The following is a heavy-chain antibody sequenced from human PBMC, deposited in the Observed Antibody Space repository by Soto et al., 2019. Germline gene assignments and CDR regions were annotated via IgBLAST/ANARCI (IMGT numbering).Heavy chain of an antibody. V-gene: IGHV3-33*01. Sequence: QVQLVESGGGVVQPGRSLRLSCAASGFTFSSYGMHWVRQAPGKGLEWVAVIWYDGSNKYYADSVKGRFTISRDNSKNTLYLQMNSLRAEDTAVYYCARAGDYYYGMDVWGQGTTVTVSS. J-gene: IGHJ6*02. CDR1: GFTFSSYG. D-gene: IGHD7-27*01. CDR2: IWYDGSNK. CDR3: ARAGDYYYGMDV.